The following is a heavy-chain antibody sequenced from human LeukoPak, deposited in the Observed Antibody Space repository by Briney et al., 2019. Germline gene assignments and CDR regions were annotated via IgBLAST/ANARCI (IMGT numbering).Heavy chain of an antibody. CDR2: IYHSGST. CDR3: ARGRKWFGYVSENRRGDNWFDP. J-gene: IGHJ5*02. D-gene: IGHD3-10*01. V-gene: IGHV4-4*02. CDR1: GGSISSSNW. Sequence: TSGTLSLTCAVSGGSISSSNWWSWVRQPPGKGLEWIGEIYHSGSTNYNPSLKSRVTISVDKSKNQFSLKLSSVTAADTAVYYCARGRKWFGYVSENRRGDNWFDPWGQGTLVTVSS.